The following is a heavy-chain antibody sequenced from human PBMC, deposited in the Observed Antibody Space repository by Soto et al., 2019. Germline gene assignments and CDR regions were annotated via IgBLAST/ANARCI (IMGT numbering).Heavy chain of an antibody. CDR1: GYTFTSYY. V-gene: IGHV1-46*03. D-gene: IGHD2-2*01. Sequence: GSSVKVSCKASGYTFTSYYMHWVRQAPGQGLEWMGIINPSGGSTSYAQKFQGRVTMTRDTSTSTVYMELSSLRSEDTAVYYCASLVSERYCSSTSCYDPFDYWGQGTLVTVSS. CDR2: INPSGGST. J-gene: IGHJ4*02. CDR3: ASLVSERYCSSTSCYDPFDY.